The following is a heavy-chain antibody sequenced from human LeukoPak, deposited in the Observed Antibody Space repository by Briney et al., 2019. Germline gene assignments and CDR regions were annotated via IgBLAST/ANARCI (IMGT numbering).Heavy chain of an antibody. J-gene: IGHJ5*02. CDR1: GGSISSYY. CDR2: IYTSGST. CDR3: ARDSGSGGHPDWFDP. D-gene: IGHD6-19*01. Sequence: SETLSLTSTVSGGSISSYYWSWIRQPAGKGLEWIGRIYTSGSTNYNPSLKSRVTMSVDTSKNQFSLKLSSVTAADTAVYYCARDSGSGGHPDWFDPWGQGTLVTVSS. V-gene: IGHV4-4*07.